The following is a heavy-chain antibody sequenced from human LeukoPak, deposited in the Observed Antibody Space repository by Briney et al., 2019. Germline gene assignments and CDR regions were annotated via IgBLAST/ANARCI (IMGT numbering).Heavy chain of an antibody. CDR3: P. J-gene: IGHJ5*01. CDR1: GFTFSSYA. CDR2: IKYDGSEK. Sequence: GGSLRLSCAASGFTFSSYAMHWVRQAPGKGLEWVANIKYDGSEKYCVDSLKGRFTIARDNAKNSLYHCARARQWLGVSNWFDPWGQGTLVTVSS. V-gene: IGHV3-7*01. D-gene: IGHD3-22*01.